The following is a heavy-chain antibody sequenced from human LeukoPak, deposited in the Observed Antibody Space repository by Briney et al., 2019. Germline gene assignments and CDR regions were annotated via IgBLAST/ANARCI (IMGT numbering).Heavy chain of an antibody. D-gene: IGHD2-2*01. Sequence: GASVEVSCKASGYTFTNYDINWVRQATGQGLEWMGWMNPNSGDTGYAQKFQGRVTMTRDTSITTSYMELSSLRFEDTAVYFCARYCSSTGCPLDTFDIWGQGTMVTVSS. CDR3: ARYCSSTGCPLDTFDI. V-gene: IGHV1-8*02. CDR1: GYTFTNYD. CDR2: MNPNSGDT. J-gene: IGHJ3*02.